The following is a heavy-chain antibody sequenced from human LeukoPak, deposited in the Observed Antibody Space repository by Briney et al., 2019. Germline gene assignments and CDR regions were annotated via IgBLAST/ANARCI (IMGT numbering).Heavy chain of an antibody. CDR2: IYYHENT. D-gene: IGHD3-22*01. Sequence: SETLSLTCTVSGGSISSSSDYWGWIRQAPGKGLEWIGSIYYHENTYYNSSLKSRVTISVNTSKNQFSLKLSSVTAADTAVYYCTRQNYYDSSGYYWGYYYYYMDVWGKGTTVTVSS. V-gene: IGHV4-39*07. CDR1: GGSISSSSDY. J-gene: IGHJ6*03. CDR3: TRQNYYDSSGYYWGYYYYYMDV.